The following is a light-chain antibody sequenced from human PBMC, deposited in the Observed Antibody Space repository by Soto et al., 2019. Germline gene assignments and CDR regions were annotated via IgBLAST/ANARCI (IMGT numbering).Light chain of an antibody. CDR1: QDVRGY. J-gene: IGKJ1*01. CDR3: QHSIRAPWS. V-gene: IGKV1-39*01. CDR2: AAS. Sequence: DIQMTQSPTSLSASLGDRVTITCRASQDVRGYLSWYQQKPGTAPKVLIYAASTLQGGVPSRFSGSGSGTSFTLTISSLQPEYFATYYCQHSIRAPWSFGQGTKVEIK.